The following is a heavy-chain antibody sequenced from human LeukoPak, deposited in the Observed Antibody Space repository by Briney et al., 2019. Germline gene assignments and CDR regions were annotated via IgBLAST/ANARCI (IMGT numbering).Heavy chain of an antibody. CDR1: GYTFTAYY. Sequence: ASVEVSCKASGYTFTAYYVHWMRQAPGQGLEWMGWINPNGGDTNYAHKFQGRVTMTRDTSINTAYMELTSLISDDTAVYYCARDAIASRTNDYWGQGTLITASS. V-gene: IGHV1-2*02. CDR3: ARDAIASRTNDY. D-gene: IGHD2-21*01. J-gene: IGHJ4*02. CDR2: INPNGGDT.